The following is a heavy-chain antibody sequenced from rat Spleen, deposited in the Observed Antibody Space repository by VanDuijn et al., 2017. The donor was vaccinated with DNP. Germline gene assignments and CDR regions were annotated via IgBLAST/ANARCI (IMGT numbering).Heavy chain of an antibody. CDR1: GFTFSDSY. D-gene: IGHD1-4*01. Sequence: EVQLVESGGGLVQTGRSLKLSCAASGFTFSDSYIAWGRQAPTKGLDWVAYINYDGGTAYNGDSVKGRFTISRDNSKSTLYLQMNSLRSEDMATYYCARHVLHLRVWDYWGQGVMVTVSS. CDR2: INYDGGTA. J-gene: IGHJ2*01. V-gene: IGHV5-22*01. CDR3: ARHVLHLRVWDY.